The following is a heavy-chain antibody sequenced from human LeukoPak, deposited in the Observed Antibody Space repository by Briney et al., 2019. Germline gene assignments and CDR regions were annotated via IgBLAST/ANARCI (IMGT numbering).Heavy chain of an antibody. V-gene: IGHV4-34*01. J-gene: IGHJ3*02. CDR1: GGSFSGYY. Sequence: PSETLSLTCAVYGGSFSGYYWSWIRQPPGKGLEWIGEINHSGSTNYNPSLKSRVTISVDTSKNQFSLKLSSVTAADTAVYYCARVGVVPEDAFDIWGQGTMVTVSS. CDR2: INHSGST. CDR3: ARVGVVPEDAFDI. D-gene: IGHD2-2*01.